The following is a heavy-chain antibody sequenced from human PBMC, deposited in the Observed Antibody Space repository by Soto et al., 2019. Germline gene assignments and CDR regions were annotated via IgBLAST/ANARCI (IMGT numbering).Heavy chain of an antibody. J-gene: IGHJ4*02. D-gene: IGHD3-10*01. CDR1: GGTFNSYG. Sequence: QAHLAQSGAEVKKPGSSVTVSCKASGGTFNSYGISWVRQAPGQGLDWMGVITPLYGTVNYAQKFQGRVSITADKSTITAYMDLNSLRSDDTAVYYCARVRVIRGVIPSHFGLWGQGTQVTVSS. V-gene: IGHV1-69*06. CDR3: ARVRVIRGVIPSHFGL. CDR2: ITPLYGTV.